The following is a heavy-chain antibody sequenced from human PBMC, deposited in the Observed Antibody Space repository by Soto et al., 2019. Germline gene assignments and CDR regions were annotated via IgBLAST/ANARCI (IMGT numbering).Heavy chain of an antibody. CDR2: MYNTGST. CDR1: GDSITSTSY. D-gene: IGHD2-21*02. CDR3: ARDLWGYCGTDCYPMDV. J-gene: IGHJ6*02. Sequence: SETLSLTCGVSGDSITSTSYWSWVRQPPGKGLEWIGYMYNTGSTVYNPSFKSRVTISVDTPKNQFSLKLNSVTAADTAVYYCARDLWGYCGTDCYPMDVWGQGTTVTVS. V-gene: IGHV4-61*01.